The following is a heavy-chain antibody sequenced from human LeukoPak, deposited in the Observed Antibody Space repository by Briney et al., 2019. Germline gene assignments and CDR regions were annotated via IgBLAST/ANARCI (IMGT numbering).Heavy chain of an antibody. V-gene: IGHV4-39*07. Sequence: SETLSLTCTVSGDSITGSSFFWGWIRQPPGKGREWVGNIYYSGSSSYNPSLKSRVHISVDTSKNQFSLKLSSVTAADTAVYYCARLLPRGYCSSTSCYTFDYXGRGTLVTVSS. CDR3: ARLLPRGYCSSTSCYTFDY. CDR1: GDSITGSSFF. CDR2: IYYSGSS. J-gene: IGHJ4*02. D-gene: IGHD2-2*02.